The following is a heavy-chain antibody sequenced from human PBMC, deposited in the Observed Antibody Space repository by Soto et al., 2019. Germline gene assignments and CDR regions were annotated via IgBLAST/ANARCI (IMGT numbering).Heavy chain of an antibody. J-gene: IGHJ5*02. V-gene: IGHV4-31*03. Sequence: QVPLQEAGPGLVKPSQTLSLTCSVSGDSISRGFHYWSWIRQPPGKGLEWIGHIYYSGSTFYNPSLKSRVAISVDTSKNQFSLKLNSITAADTAVYYCARYSSSPNWFDPWGQGTLVTVSS. D-gene: IGHD6-13*01. CDR2: IYYSGST. CDR3: ARYSSSPNWFDP. CDR1: GDSISRGFHY.